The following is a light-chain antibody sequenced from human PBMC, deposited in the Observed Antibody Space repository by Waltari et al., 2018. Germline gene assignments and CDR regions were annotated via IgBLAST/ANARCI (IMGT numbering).Light chain of an antibody. V-gene: IGLV2-14*03. CDR3: REFTSSSSFG. CDR2: DVV. CDR1: IRDVGGYKY. J-gene: IGLJ1*01. Sequence: QSALTQPASVSGSPGQSINISCPGTIRDVGGYKYVSWYQQHPGDVPRLLIYDVVKRPAGVSSRFSGAKSDNTARLTSSGLQAADEAHYYCREFTSSSSFGFGSGTKVTV.